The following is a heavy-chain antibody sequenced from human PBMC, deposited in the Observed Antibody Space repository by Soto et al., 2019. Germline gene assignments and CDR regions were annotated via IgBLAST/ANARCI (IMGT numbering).Heavy chain of an antibody. CDR1: GFIFENFG. V-gene: IGHV3-23*01. D-gene: IGHD1-26*01. CDR3: AKNQGVELVPLATVDWFDP. J-gene: IGHJ5*02. Sequence: GGSLRLSCAASGFIFENFGMSWVRQAPGKGLEWVSSISGSGFKKYYADSVKGRFTISRDNSKSTVYLELNNLSAEDTAVYHCAKNQGVELVPLATVDWFDPWGQGSVVTVSS. CDR2: ISGSGFKK.